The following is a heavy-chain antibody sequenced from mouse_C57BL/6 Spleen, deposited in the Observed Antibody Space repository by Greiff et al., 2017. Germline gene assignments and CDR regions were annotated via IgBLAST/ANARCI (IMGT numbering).Heavy chain of an antibody. D-gene: IGHD1-1*01. Sequence: VQLQQSGPGLVQPSQSLSITCTVSGFSLTSYGVHWVRQSPGKGLEWLGVIWSGGSTDYNAAFISRLGISKDNSKSQVFFKMNSLQADDTAIYYCARTPYYYGSSYWYFDVWGTGTTVTVSS. V-gene: IGHV2-2*01. CDR1: GFSLTSYG. J-gene: IGHJ1*03. CDR3: ARTPYYYGSSYWYFDV. CDR2: IWSGGST.